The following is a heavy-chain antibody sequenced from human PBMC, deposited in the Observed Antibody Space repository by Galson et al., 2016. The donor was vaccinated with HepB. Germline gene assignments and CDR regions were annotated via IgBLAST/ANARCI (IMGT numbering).Heavy chain of an antibody. CDR2: IPSDGSNK. CDR1: GFTFRSYA. Sequence: SLRLSCAASGFTFRSYAMHWVRQAPGKGLEWVAVIPSDGSNKYYVDSVKGRFTISRDNSRNTLYLQMNSLRAEDTAVYYCARDYRYSSGWSTYYYVMDVWGQGTTVTVSS. V-gene: IGHV3-30*04. D-gene: IGHD6-19*01. J-gene: IGHJ6*02. CDR3: ARDYRYSSGWSTYYYVMDV.